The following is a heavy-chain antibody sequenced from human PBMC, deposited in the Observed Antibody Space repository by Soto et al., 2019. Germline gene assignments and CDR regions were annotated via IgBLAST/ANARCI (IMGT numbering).Heavy chain of an antibody. CDR3: AKDRTRLVVTAILQH. D-gene: IGHD2-21*02. J-gene: IGHJ1*01. V-gene: IGHV3-23*01. CDR1: GSTFSSYA. Sequence: EVQLLESGGGLVQPGGSLRLSCAASGSTFSSYAMSWVRQAPGKGLEWVSAISGSGGSTYYADSVKGRFTISRDNSKNTLYLQMNSLRAEDTAVYYCAKDRTRLVVTAILQHWGQGTLVTVSS. CDR2: ISGSGGST.